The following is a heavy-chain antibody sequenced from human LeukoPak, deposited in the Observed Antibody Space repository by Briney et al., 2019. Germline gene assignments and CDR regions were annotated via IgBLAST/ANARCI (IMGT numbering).Heavy chain of an antibody. CDR1: GFTFSTYA. J-gene: IGHJ4*02. Sequence: SGGSLRLSCAASGFTFSTYAMSWVRQAPGKGLEWVSVIYSGGSTYYADSVKGRFTISRDNSKNTLYLQMNSLRAEDTAVYYCAGEAYSGSSSYIDYWGQGTLVTVSS. CDR3: AGEAYSGSSSYIDY. V-gene: IGHV3-53*01. D-gene: IGHD6-13*01. CDR2: IYSGGST.